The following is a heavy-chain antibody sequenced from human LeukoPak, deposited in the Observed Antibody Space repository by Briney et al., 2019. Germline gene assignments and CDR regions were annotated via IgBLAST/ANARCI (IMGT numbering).Heavy chain of an antibody. J-gene: IGHJ4*02. Sequence: ASVKVSCKASGYTFTDYYMHWVRQAPGQGLEWMGWINPNSGGTKYAQKFQGRVTMTRDTSISIAYMELSRLRSDDTAVYYCARGSKYSYGLNYWGQGTLVTVSS. CDR2: INPNSGGT. CDR1: GYTFTDYY. D-gene: IGHD5-18*01. V-gene: IGHV1-2*02. CDR3: ARGSKYSYGLNY.